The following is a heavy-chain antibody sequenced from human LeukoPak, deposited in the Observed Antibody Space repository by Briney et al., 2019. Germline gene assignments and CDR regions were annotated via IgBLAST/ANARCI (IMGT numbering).Heavy chain of an antibody. D-gene: IGHD4-17*01. CDR3: ARDAYGPDY. Sequence: SETLSLTCAVYGGSFSGYYWGWIRQPPGKGLEWIGEINHSGSTNYNPSLKSRVTISVDTSKNQFSLKLSSVTAADTAVYYCARDAYGPDYWGQGTLVTVSS. CDR1: GGSFSGYY. V-gene: IGHV4-34*01. J-gene: IGHJ4*02. CDR2: INHSGST.